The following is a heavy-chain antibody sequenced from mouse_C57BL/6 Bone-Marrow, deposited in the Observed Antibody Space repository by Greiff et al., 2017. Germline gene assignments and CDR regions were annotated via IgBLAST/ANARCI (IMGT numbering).Heavy chain of an antibody. J-gene: IGHJ2*01. CDR1: GYTFTDYN. V-gene: IGHV1-22*01. CDR2: INPNNGGT. D-gene: IGHD1-1*01. CDR3: APLLLLRQSDY. Sequence: EVQLQQSGPELVKPGASVKMSCKASGYTFTDYNMHWVKQSHGKSLEWIGYINPNNGGTSYNQKFKGKATLTVNKSSSTAYMELRSLTSEDSAVYYCAPLLLLRQSDYWGQGTTLTVSS.